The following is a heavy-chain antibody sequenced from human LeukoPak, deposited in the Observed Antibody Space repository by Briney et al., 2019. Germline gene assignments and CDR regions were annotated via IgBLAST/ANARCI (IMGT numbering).Heavy chain of an antibody. CDR1: GGSISSGGHY. J-gene: IGHJ4*02. CDR3: ARDRADYGDSYYFDY. D-gene: IGHD4-17*01. V-gene: IGHV4-31*03. Sequence: PSQTLSLTRTVSGGSISSGGHYWSWIRQHPGKGLEWIGYIYYSGSTYYNPSLKSRVTISVDTSKNQFSLKLSSVTAADTAVYYCARDRADYGDSYYFDYWGQGTLVTVSS. CDR2: IYYSGST.